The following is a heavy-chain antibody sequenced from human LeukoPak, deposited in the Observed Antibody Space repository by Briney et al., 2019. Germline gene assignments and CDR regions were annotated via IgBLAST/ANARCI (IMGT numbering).Heavy chain of an antibody. CDR3: ARGGGYYDSSGYSWDY. D-gene: IGHD3-22*01. Sequence: GGSLRLSCAASGFTVSSNYMSWVRQAPGKGVEWVSVIYSGGSTYYADSVKGRFTISRDNSKNTLYLQMNNLRAEDTAVYYCARGGGYYDSSGYSWDYWGQGTLVTVSS. J-gene: IGHJ4*02. CDR1: GFTVSSNY. CDR2: IYSGGST. V-gene: IGHV3-66*02.